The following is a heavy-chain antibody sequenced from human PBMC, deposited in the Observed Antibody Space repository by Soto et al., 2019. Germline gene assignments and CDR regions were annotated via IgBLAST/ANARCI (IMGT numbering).Heavy chain of an antibody. J-gene: IGHJ5*02. CDR2: IKQDGSEK. Sequence: GGSLRLSCAASGFNFDDYGMSWVRQVPGKGPEWVANIKQDGSEKNYVDSVKGRFAISRDNAKNSLYLQMNSLRAGDTAVYYCARDRSLASWGQGTLVTVSS. CDR1: GFNFDDYG. CDR3: ARDRSLAS. V-gene: IGHV3-7*01.